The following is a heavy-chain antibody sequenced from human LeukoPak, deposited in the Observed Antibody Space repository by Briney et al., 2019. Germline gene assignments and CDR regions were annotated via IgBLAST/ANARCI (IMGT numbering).Heavy chain of an antibody. V-gene: IGHV4-39*01. D-gene: IGHD4-17*01. CDR3: ARHGRRATVTMPNWLDP. CDR2: IYSSGST. J-gene: IGHJ5*02. Sequence: SETLSLTCTVSGGSTSSTNFYWGWIRQPPGKGLEWIGSIYSSGSTFYNPSLKSRITISVDTSKNQFSLKLSSVTAADTAVYYCARHGRRATVTMPNWLDPWGQGTLVTVSS. CDR1: GGSTSSTNFY.